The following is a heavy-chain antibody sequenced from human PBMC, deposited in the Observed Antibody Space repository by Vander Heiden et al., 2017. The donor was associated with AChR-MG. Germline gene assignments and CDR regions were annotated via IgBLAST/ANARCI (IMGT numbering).Heavy chain of an antibody. CDR3: AKSSSNGDWFDP. CDR2: ISYDGSNK. V-gene: IGHV3-30*18. Sequence: QVQLVESGGGVVQPGRSLRLSCAASGFTFSSYGMHWVRQAPGKGLEWVAVISYDGSNKYYADSVKGRFTISRDNSKNTLYLQMNSLRAEDTAVYYCAKSSSNGDWFDPWGQGTLVTVSS. CDR1: GFTFSSYG. D-gene: IGHD6-25*01. J-gene: IGHJ5*02.